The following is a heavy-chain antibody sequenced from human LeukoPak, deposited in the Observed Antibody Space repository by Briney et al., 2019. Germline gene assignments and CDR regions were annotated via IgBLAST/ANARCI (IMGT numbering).Heavy chain of an antibody. V-gene: IGHV3-74*01. Sequence: GGPLGLPCPPLGFPLVTYWMHGARKPPGKGLVWFSRKNMEESSTTYADSVKGRFTISRDNAKNTLYLQMNSLRAEDTAVYYCAKSRRAYCSGGSCFGLWDYWGQGTLVTVSS. CDR3: AKSRRAYCSGGSCFGLWDY. CDR1: GFPLVTYW. CDR2: KNMEESST. D-gene: IGHD2-15*01. J-gene: IGHJ4*02.